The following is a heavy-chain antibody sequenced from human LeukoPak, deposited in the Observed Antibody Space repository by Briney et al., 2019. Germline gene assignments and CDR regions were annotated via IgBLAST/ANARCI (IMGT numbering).Heavy chain of an antibody. Sequence: ASVKVSCKASGYTFTSHDINWVRQATGQGLEWMGWMNPNRGNTGYAQKFQGRVTITRNNSISTVYMELSSLRSEDTAVYYCARRLGLRWDLQAFDIWGQGTMVTVPS. CDR2: MNPNRGNT. J-gene: IGHJ3*02. V-gene: IGHV1-8*03. D-gene: IGHD4-23*01. CDR1: GYTFTSHD. CDR3: ARRLGLRWDLQAFDI.